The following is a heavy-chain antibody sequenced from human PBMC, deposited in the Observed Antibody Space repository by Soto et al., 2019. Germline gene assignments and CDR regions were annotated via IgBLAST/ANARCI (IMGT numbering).Heavy chain of an antibody. CDR3: ARGSGQWLTYFDY. Sequence: ASVKVSCKASGYTFTSYYMHWVRQAPGQGLEWMGIINPSGGSTSYAQKFQGRVTMTRDTSKNQFSLKLSSVTAADTAVYYCARGSGQWLTYFDYWGQGTLVTVSS. J-gene: IGHJ4*02. CDR1: GYTFTSYY. D-gene: IGHD6-19*01. V-gene: IGHV1-46*01. CDR2: INPSGGST.